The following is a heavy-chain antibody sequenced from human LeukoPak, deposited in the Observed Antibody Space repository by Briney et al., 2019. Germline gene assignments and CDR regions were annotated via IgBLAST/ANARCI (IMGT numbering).Heavy chain of an antibody. Sequence: GGSLRLSCAASGFTFSSYSMNWVRQAPGKGLEWVSSISSSSSYIYYADSVKGRFTISRDNAENSLYLQINSLRAEDTAVYYCAGCISKNCDDAIDIWGHGTMVSVSS. CDR1: GFTFSSYS. CDR2: ISSSSSYI. CDR3: AGCISKNCDDAIDI. D-gene: IGHD2-2*01. J-gene: IGHJ3*02. V-gene: IGHV3-21*01.